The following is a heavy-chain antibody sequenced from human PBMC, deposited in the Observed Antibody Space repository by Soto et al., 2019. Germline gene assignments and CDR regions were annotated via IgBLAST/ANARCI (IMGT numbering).Heavy chain of an antibody. D-gene: IGHD6-6*01. CDR3: ARHPRTARPSAMDV. V-gene: IGHV3-33*08. CDR2: IWYDGSNA. J-gene: IGHJ6*02. Sequence: QVQLVESGGGVVQPGRSLRLSCATSGFIFSNFGMHWVRQAPGKGLEWVAVIWYDGSNAVSADSVKGRFTISRDNSKNTPYLEMSGLRSEDTAVYYCARHPRTARPSAMDVWGQGTTVTVSS. CDR1: GFIFSNFG.